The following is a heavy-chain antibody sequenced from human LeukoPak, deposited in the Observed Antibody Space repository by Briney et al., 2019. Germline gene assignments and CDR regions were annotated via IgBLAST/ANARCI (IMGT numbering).Heavy chain of an antibody. CDR2: ISSSSSYI. CDR1: GFTFSSYS. Sequence: RPGGSLRLSCVASGFTFSSYSMNWVRQAPGKGLEWVSSISSSSSYIYYADSVKGRFTISRDNAKNSLYLQMNSLRAEDTAVYYCARLSYYDSSGYYYVRAYGMDVWGQGTTVTVSS. D-gene: IGHD3-22*01. CDR3: ARLSYYDSSGYYYVRAYGMDV. V-gene: IGHV3-21*01. J-gene: IGHJ6*02.